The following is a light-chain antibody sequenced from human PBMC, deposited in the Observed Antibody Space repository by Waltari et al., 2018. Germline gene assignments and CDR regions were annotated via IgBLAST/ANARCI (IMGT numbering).Light chain of an antibody. V-gene: IGLV1-44*01. CDR2: SNG. CDR1: ISNIGSNT. J-gene: IGLJ2*01. CDR3: AAWDDSLGGPV. Sequence: QSLLTQPPSASGTPGQRVTISCSGGISNIGSNTINWYRQFPGTAPTVLIYSNGRRTSGVPERFSGSKSGTSASLAISGRQSEDEADYYCAAWDDSLGGPVFGGGTKLTVL.